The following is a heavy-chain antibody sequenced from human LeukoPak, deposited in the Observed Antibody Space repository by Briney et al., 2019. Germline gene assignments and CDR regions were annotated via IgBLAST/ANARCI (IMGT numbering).Heavy chain of an antibody. Sequence: GGSLRLSCAASGFTFSTYSMNWVRQAPGKGLEWISYISSSSSTIYYADSVKGRFTISRDNAKSSLYLQMNSLRDEDTAVYFCARDASRYLEGYVWGTFDAFDVWGQGTMVIVSS. J-gene: IGHJ3*01. CDR1: GFTFSTYS. CDR2: ISSSSSTI. CDR3: ARDASRYLEGYVWGTFDAFDV. V-gene: IGHV3-48*02. D-gene: IGHD3-16*01.